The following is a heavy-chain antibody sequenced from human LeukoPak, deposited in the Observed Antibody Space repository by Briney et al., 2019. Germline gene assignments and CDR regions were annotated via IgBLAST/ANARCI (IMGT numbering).Heavy chain of an antibody. CDR1: GYTFTSYY. CDR3: ARGHPLATGYSRGWYFHY. D-gene: IGHD6-19*01. V-gene: IGHV1-46*01. CDR2: INPSADST. J-gene: IGHJ4*02. Sequence: ASVQVSCKASGYTFTSYYMHWVRQAPGQGLEWMGIINPSADSTNYAQKFQGRVTMTRDMSTSTVYMDLSSLTSEDTAVYDCARGHPLATGYSRGWYFHYWGQGTLVTVSS.